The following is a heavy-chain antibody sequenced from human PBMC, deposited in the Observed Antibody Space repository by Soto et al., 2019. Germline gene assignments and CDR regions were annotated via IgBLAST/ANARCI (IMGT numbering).Heavy chain of an antibody. CDR1: GYTFTGYY. CDR3: ARDLGYYDFWSGYYIGAFDI. V-gene: IGHV1-2*02. J-gene: IGHJ3*02. Sequence: GASVKVSCKASGYTFTGYYMHWVRQAPGQGLEWMGWINPNSGSTYYADSVKGRFTISRDNSKNTLYLQMNSLRAEGTAVYYCARDLGYYDFWSGYYIGAFDIWGQGTMVTVSS. D-gene: IGHD3-3*01. CDR2: INPNSGST.